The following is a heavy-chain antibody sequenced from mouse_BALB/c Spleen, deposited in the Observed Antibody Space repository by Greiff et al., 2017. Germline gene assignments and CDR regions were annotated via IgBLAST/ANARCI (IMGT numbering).Heavy chain of an antibody. D-gene: IGHD2-1*01. CDR1: GFTFSSYT. V-gene: IGHV5-6-4*01. J-gene: IGHJ2*01. Sequence: EVQLVESGGGLVKPGGSLKLSCAASGFTFSSYTMSWVRQTPEKRLEWVATISSGGSYTYYPDSVKGRFTISRDNAKNTLYLQMSSLKSEDTAMYYCTRDDGGNYEVYFDYGGQGNTLTVAS. CDR2: ISSGGSYT. CDR3: TRDDGGNYEVYFDY.